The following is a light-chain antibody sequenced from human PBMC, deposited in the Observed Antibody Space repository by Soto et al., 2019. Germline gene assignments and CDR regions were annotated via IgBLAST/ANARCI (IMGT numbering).Light chain of an antibody. CDR1: QSISSW. CDR3: QQYNSYWT. Sequence: DIQMTLSPSTLSASVGDRVTITCRASQSISSWLAWYQQKPGKAPKLLIYKASSLESGVPSRFSGSGSGTEFTLTISSLQPDDFATYYCQQYNSYWTFGQGTMV. J-gene: IGKJ1*01. V-gene: IGKV1-5*03. CDR2: KAS.